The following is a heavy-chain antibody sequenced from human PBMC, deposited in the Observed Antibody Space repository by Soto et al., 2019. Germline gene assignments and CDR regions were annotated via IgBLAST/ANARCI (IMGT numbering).Heavy chain of an antibody. J-gene: IGHJ5*01. CDR3: AKDLRPDGRYDLDS. D-gene: IGHD1-26*01. V-gene: IGHV3-23*01. Sequence: EVQLLESGGGLAQPGGSLRLSCAASGFSFRIYAMNWVRQAPGKGLEWVSVMIGDGTSWDYADSVRGRFTISRDNSKNTLYLQMNNLRTEDTAVYYCAKDLRPDGRYDLDSWGHGTLVTVSS. CDR1: GFSFRIYA. CDR2: MIGDGTSW.